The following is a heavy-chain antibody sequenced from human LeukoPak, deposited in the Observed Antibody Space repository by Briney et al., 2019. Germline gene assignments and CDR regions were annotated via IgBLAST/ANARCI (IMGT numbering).Heavy chain of an antibody. CDR1: GGSFSGYY. J-gene: IGHJ3*02. D-gene: IGHD2-15*01. Sequence: SETLSLTCAVYGGSFSGYYWSWIRQPPGKGLEWIGEINHSGSTNYNPSLKSRVTISVNTSKNQFSLKLSSVTAADTAVYYCARPIKDTGAFDIWGQGTMVIVSS. CDR2: INHSGST. V-gene: IGHV4-34*01. CDR3: ARPIKDTGAFDI.